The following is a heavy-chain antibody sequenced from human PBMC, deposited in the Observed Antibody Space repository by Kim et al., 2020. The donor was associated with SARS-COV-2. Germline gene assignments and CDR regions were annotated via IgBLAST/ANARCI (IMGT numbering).Heavy chain of an antibody. J-gene: IGHJ4*02. CDR2: ISSSSSYI. V-gene: IGHV3-21*01. CDR3: AREGDSPLFDY. CDR1: GFTFSSYS. Sequence: GGSLRLSCAASGFTFSSYSMNWVRQAPGKGLEWVSSISSSSSYIYYADSGKGRFTISRDNAKNSLYLQMNSLRAEDTAVYYCAREGDSPLFDYWGQGTLVTVSS. D-gene: IGHD3-22*01.